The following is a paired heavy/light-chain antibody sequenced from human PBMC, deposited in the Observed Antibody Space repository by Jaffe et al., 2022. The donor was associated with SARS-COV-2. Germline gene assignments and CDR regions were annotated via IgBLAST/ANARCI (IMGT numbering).Heavy chain of an antibody. Sequence: QVTLKESGPVVVKPTETLTLTCTVSGFSLSNSERGVTWIRQPPGKALEWLAHIFPNDAKSYSASLKNRLTISKDAAKSQVVLTVTNMDPVDTATYYCARTTVVTAATGFDPWGQGTLVTVSS. CDR1: GFSLSNSERG. V-gene: IGHV2-26*01. CDR3: ARTTVVTAATGFDP. J-gene: IGHJ5*02. CDR2: IFPNDAK. D-gene: IGHD2-21*02.
Light chain of an antibody. CDR3: SSYTTTNTLV. V-gene: IGLV2-14*03. CDR2: DVS. J-gene: IGLJ3*02. Sequence: QSALTQPASVSGSPGQSITISCTGTSSDVGAYDYVSWYQQHPGKAPKLFIYDVSSRPSGISNRFSGSKSGNTASLTISGLQAEDEADYYCSSYTTTNTLVFGGGTKLTVL. CDR1: SSDVGAYDY.